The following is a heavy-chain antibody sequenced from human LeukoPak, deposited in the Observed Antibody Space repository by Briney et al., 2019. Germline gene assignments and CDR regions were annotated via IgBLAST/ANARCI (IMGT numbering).Heavy chain of an antibody. V-gene: IGHV3-74*01. D-gene: IGHD4-23*01. J-gene: IGHJ4*02. CDR2: INSDGSST. CDR1: GFTFSSYA. CDR3: ARARYGGNYYFDY. Sequence: GGSLRLSCAASGFTFSSYAMSWARQAPGKGLVWVSRINSDGSSTSYADSVKGRFTISRDNAKNTLYLQMNSLRAEDTAVYYCARARYGGNYYFDYWGQGTLVTVSS.